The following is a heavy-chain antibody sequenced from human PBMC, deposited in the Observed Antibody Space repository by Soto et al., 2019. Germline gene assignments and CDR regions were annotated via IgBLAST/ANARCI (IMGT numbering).Heavy chain of an antibody. CDR3: ARARMFSGAHHDY. J-gene: IGHJ4*02. V-gene: IGHV1-18*04. Sequence: QVHLVQSGAVGENPGASVKVSCKASGYTFTNFGINWGRQAPGQGLEWMGWITPYNGNANYPQKHQDRLTITTDTSTNTAYLELRSLRSDDTAVYFCARARMFSGAHHDYWGQGTRVTVSS. D-gene: IGHD1-26*01. CDR2: ITPYNGNA. CDR1: GYTFTNFG.